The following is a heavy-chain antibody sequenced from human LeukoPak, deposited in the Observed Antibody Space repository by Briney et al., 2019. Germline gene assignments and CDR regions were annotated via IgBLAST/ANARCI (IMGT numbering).Heavy chain of an antibody. CDR1: GFIFSTNW. CDR2: IKPDGSET. J-gene: IGHJ5*01. Sequence: PGGSLRLSCAASGFIFSTNWMSWFRRAPGKGLEWVAHIKPDGSETYYVDSVKGRFTISRDNAKNSLYLQMYSLRADDTAVYYCATAVSVAGDSWGQGTLVTVSS. V-gene: IGHV3-7*01. CDR3: ATAVSVAGDS. D-gene: IGHD6-19*01.